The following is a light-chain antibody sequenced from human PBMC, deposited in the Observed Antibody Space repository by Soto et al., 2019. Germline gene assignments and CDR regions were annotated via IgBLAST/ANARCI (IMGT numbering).Light chain of an antibody. V-gene: IGKV4-1*01. CDR3: QQYSRPWT. J-gene: IGKJ1*01. CDR1: QSVLYSSNNKNY. Sequence: DIVMTQSPDSLAVSLGERATINCKSSQSVLYSSNNKNYLAWYQQKPGQPPTLLIYWASTRESGVPDRFSGSGSQIDFLLTISSLQAEDVAVYCCQQYSRPWTFGQGTNVAIK. CDR2: WAS.